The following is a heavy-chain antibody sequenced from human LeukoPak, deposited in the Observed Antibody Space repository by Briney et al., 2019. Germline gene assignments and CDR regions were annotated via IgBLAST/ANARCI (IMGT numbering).Heavy chain of an antibody. J-gene: IGHJ4*02. CDR1: GGSISSGGYS. CDR2: IYYSGST. CDR3: ARIARNCTNGVCQNTGFDY. V-gene: IGHV4-30-4*07. Sequence: SETLSLTCAVSGGSISSGGYSWSWIRQPPGKGLEWIGYIYYSGSTYYNPSLKSRVTISVDTSKNQFSLKLSSVTAADTAVYYCARIARNCTNGVCQNTGFDYWGQGTLVTVSS. D-gene: IGHD2-8*01.